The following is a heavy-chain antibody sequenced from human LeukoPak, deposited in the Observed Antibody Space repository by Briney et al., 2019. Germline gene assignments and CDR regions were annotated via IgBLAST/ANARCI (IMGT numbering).Heavy chain of an antibody. CDR1: GGTFSSYA. V-gene: IGHV1-69*05. D-gene: IGHD1-26*01. CDR2: IIPIFGKA. J-gene: IGHJ4*02. CDR3: ARGSIKSGSYPPLFY. Sequence: VTSVKVSCKASGGTFSSYAISGVRQAPGQGLEWMGGIIPIFGKANYAQKFQGRVTITTDEYKSTAYMELSSLRSEDTAVYYCARGSIKSGSYPPLFYWGQGTLVTVSS.